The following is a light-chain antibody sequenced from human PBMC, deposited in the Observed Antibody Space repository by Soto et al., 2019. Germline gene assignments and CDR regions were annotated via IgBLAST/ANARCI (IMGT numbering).Light chain of an antibody. J-gene: IGKJ1*01. Sequence: EIVLTQSPGTLSLSPGERATLSCRASQSVSNNYLAWYQQKPGQAPRLLIYGASNRATGIPDRFSGGGSGTDFTLTINRLEPDDFAVYYCQQFGYSLWTFGQGTTVDIK. CDR1: QSVSNNY. CDR2: GAS. V-gene: IGKV3-20*01. CDR3: QQFGYSLWT.